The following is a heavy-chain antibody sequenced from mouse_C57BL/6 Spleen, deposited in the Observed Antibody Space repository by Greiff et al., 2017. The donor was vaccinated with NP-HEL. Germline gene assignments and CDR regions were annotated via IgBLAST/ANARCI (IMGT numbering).Heavy chain of an antibody. CDR2: IYPGDGDT. CDR1: GYAFSSYW. CDR3: ARREDYWYFDV. J-gene: IGHJ1*01. V-gene: IGHV1-80*01. Sequence: QVQLKDSGAELVKPGASVKISCKASGYAFSSYWMNWVKQRPGKGLEWIGQIYPGDGDTNYNGKFKGKATLTADKSSSTAYMQLSSLTSEDSAVYFCARREDYWYFDVWGAGTTVTVSS.